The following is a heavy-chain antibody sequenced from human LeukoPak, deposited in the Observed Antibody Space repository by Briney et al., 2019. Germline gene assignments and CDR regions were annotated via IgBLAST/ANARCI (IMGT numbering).Heavy chain of an antibody. D-gene: IGHD3-22*01. CDR3: ARVGYYYHY. CDR1: GFTFSSYW. CDR2: IKQDGSEK. V-gene: IGHV3-7*01. J-gene: IGHJ4*02. Sequence: GGSLRLSCAASGFTFSSYWMSWVRQAPGKGLEWVATIKQDGSEKDFVDSVKGRFTISRDNAKYSLYLQMNSLRAEDTALYYCARVGYYYHYWGQGTLVTVSS.